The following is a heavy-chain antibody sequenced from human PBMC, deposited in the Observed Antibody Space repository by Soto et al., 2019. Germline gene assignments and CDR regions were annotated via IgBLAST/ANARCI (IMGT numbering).Heavy chain of an antibody. CDR3: ARSGCSSTSCYRDDYYCGMDV. D-gene: IGHD2-2*02. V-gene: IGHV5-51*01. Sequence: PGESLKISCKGSGYSFTSYWIGWVRQMPGKGLEWMGIIYPGDSDTRYSPSFQGQVTISADKSISTAYLQWSSLKASDTAMYYCARSGCSSTSCYRDDYYCGMDVWGQGTTVTVSS. CDR2: IYPGDSDT. CDR1: GYSFTSYW. J-gene: IGHJ6*02.